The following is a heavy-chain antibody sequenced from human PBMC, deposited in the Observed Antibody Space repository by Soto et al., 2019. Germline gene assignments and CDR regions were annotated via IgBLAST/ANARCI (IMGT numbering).Heavy chain of an antibody. CDR2: ISSSSYT. D-gene: IGHD3-22*01. Sequence: GGSLRLSCAASGFIFSDYYMSWIRQASGKGLEWISYISSSSYTKFADSVKGRFSISRDNAKKSLHLQMNSLRAEDTAVYYCARLDKSFSYDSSGSWYPFDYWGQGTLVTVSS. CDR3: ARLDKSFSYDSSGSWYPFDY. V-gene: IGHV3-11*06. CDR1: GFIFSDYY. J-gene: IGHJ4*02.